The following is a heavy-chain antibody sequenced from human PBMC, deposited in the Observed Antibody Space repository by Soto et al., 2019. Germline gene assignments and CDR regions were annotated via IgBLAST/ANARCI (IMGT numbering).Heavy chain of an antibody. J-gene: IGHJ4*02. CDR2: IKQDGSQT. V-gene: IGHV3-7*01. CDR3: ARGRGWLHDY. CDR1: GFSLSDYW. Sequence: GGSLRLSCAASGFSLSDYWMNWVRQAPGKGLEWVAIIKQDGSQTYYVDSVKGRFTISRDNAKNSLYLQMNSLRVEDTALYYCARGRGWLHDYWGQGTLVTVSS. D-gene: IGHD6-19*01.